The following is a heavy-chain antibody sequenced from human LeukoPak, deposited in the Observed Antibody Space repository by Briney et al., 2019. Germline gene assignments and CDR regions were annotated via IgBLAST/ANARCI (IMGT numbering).Heavy chain of an antibody. J-gene: IGHJ3*01. Sequence: PSETLSLTCTVSGGSISSYYWRWIRRPPGKGLEWIGYIYDSGTTNYNPSLKSRVTISVDTSKNQFSLKLTSVTAADTAVYYCARIQGWTYYGSGSQTWGQGTMVTVSS. CDR2: IYDSGTT. CDR1: GGSISSYY. V-gene: IGHV4-59*01. D-gene: IGHD3-10*01. CDR3: ARIQGWTYYGSGSQT.